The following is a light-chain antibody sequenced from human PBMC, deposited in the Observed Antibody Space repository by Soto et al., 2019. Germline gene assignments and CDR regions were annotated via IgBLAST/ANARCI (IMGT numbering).Light chain of an antibody. CDR2: DAS. Sequence: DIQVTQSPSTLSASGGDRVTISCRASQNIDSWLAWYQQKPGKAPKLLIYDASSLESGVPSRFSGSGSGTEFTLTISSLQPDDFATYYCQQYNSYPYSFGPGTKVDIK. CDR3: QQYNSYPYS. CDR1: QNIDSW. J-gene: IGKJ3*01. V-gene: IGKV1-5*01.